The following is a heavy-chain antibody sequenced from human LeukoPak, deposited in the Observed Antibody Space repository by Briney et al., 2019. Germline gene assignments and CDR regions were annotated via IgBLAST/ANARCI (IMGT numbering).Heavy chain of an antibody. Sequence: GGSLRLSCAASAFTFSSYWMHWVHQAAGKGLVWVSRINSDGSSPSYADSVKGRFTISRDNAKNTLYLQLNSLRAEDTAVYYCARCSDCSGGSCYSYWYFDLWGRSTLVTVSS. V-gene: IGHV3-74*01. D-gene: IGHD2-15*01. CDR3: ARCSDCSGGSCYSYWYFDL. CDR1: AFTFSSYW. J-gene: IGHJ2*01. CDR2: INSDGSSP.